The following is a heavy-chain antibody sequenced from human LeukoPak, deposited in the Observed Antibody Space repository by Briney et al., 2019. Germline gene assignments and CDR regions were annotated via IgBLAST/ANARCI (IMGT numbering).Heavy chain of an antibody. D-gene: IGHD2-2*01. CDR3: ARYCSSTSCYSDAFDI. Sequence: ASVKVSCKASGGTFTSYTISWVRQAPGQGLEWMGRIIPILGIANYAQKFQGRVTITADQSTSTAYMELSSLRSEDTAVYYCARYCSSTSCYSDAFDIWGQGTMVTVSS. CDR2: IIPILGIA. CDR1: GGTFTSYT. V-gene: IGHV1-69*02. J-gene: IGHJ3*02.